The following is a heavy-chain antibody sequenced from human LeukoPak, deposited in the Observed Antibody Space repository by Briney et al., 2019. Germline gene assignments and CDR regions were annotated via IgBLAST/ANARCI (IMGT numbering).Heavy chain of an antibody. Sequence: GASVKVSCMASGGTFSSYAISWVRQAPGQGLEWMGGIIPIFGTANYAQKFQGRVTITADESTSTAYMELSSLRSEDTAVYYCARERVNYDFWSGYYPDAFDIWGQGTMVTVSS. CDR3: ARERVNYDFWSGYYPDAFDI. CDR2: IIPIFGTA. CDR1: GGTFSSYA. D-gene: IGHD3-3*01. V-gene: IGHV1-69*13. J-gene: IGHJ3*02.